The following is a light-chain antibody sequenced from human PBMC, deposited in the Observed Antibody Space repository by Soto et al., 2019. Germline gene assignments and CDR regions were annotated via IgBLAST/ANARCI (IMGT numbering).Light chain of an antibody. Sequence: QSVLTQPRSVSGSPGQSVTISCTGTSSDVGGYNYVSWYQQYSGKAPKVMIYDVSKRPSGVPDRFSGSKSGNTASLTISGLQAEYEADYYCCSYAASITFVFGNGTKVTVL. J-gene: IGLJ1*01. CDR1: SSDVGGYNY. V-gene: IGLV2-11*01. CDR3: CSYAASITFV. CDR2: DVS.